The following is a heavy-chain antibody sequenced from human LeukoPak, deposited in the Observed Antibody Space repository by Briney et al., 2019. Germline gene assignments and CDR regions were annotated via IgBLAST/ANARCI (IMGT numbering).Heavy chain of an antibody. D-gene: IGHD3-3*01. CDR3: ARSDYDFWSGYYGY. CDR1: GFTFSSYG. V-gene: IGHV3-7*01. CDR2: IKQDGSEK. J-gene: IGHJ4*02. Sequence: PGRSLRLSCAASGFTFSSYGMHWVRQAPGKGLEWVANIKQDGSEKYYVDSVKGRFTISRDNAKNSLYLQMNSLRAEDTAVYYCARSDYDFWSGYYGYWGQGTLVTVSS.